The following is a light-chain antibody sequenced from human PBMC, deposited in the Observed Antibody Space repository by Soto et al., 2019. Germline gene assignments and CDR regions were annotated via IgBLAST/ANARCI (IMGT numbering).Light chain of an antibody. Sequence: GDRVTITCRASQSISSWLAWYQQKPGKATKLLIYNASSLESGVPSRFSGSGSGTEFTLTISSLQPDDFATYYCQHYNSYPEAFGQGTKVDIK. CDR2: NAS. CDR1: QSISSW. J-gene: IGKJ1*01. CDR3: QHYNSYPEA. V-gene: IGKV1-5*03.